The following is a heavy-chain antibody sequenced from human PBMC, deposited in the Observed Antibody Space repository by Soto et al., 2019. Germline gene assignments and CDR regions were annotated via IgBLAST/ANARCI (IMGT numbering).Heavy chain of an antibody. J-gene: IGHJ6*02. D-gene: IGHD2-15*01. Sequence: QVQLVESGGGVVQPGRSLRRSCAASGFTFSSDGMHWVRQAQGKGLEWGAVIWYDGSNKYYADSVKGRFTISRDNSKNTLYLQMNSLRAEDTAVYYCARDGAAASYGMDVWGQGTTVTVSS. V-gene: IGHV3-33*01. CDR1: GFTFSSDG. CDR3: ARDGAAASYGMDV. CDR2: IWYDGSNK.